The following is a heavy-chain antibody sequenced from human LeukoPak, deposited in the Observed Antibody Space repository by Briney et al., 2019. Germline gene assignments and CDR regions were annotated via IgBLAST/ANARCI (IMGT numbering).Heavy chain of an antibody. CDR1: GFTFDDYA. J-gene: IGHJ4*02. V-gene: IGHV3-9*01. D-gene: IGHD3-3*01. CDR3: AKDNRYYDFWSGYFDY. CDR2: ISWNSGSI. Sequence: GKSLRLSCAASGFTFDDYATHWVRQAPGKCLEWVSGISWNSGSIGYADSVKGRFTISRDNAKNSLYLQMNSLRAEDTALYYCAKDNRYYDFWSGYFDYWGQGTLVTVSS.